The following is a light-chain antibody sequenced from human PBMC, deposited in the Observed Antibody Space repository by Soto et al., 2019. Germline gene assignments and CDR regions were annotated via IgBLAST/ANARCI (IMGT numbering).Light chain of an antibody. J-gene: IGKJ1*01. CDR1: QSLLHRNGYNY. Sequence: DIVMTQSPLSLPVTPGESASISCRSSQSLLHRNGYNYLDWYLQKPGQSPQVLIYLGSNRASGVPERLSGSGSGTDFTLKISRVEAEDVGVYYCMQALQSPWTFGQGTKVEIK. CDR3: MQALQSPWT. V-gene: IGKV2-28*01. CDR2: LGS.